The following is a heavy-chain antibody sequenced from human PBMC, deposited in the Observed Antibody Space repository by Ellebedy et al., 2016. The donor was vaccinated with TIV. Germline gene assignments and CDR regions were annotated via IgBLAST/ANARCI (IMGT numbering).Heavy chain of an antibody. CDR1: GGTFNNFG. Sequence: AASVKVSCKASGGTFNNFGINWVRQAPGQGLEWMGLFIPIFGTADYAQKFQGRVTMTADGSTNTAYMELSSLRSENTATYYCARGGGPNGMDVWGQGTTVTVSS. D-gene: IGHD3-16*01. CDR2: FIPIFGTA. V-gene: IGHV1-69*13. J-gene: IGHJ6*02. CDR3: ARGGGPNGMDV.